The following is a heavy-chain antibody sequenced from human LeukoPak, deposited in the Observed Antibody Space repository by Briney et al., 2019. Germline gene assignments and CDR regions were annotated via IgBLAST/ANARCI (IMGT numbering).Heavy chain of an antibody. CDR1: GYTFTSYG. J-gene: IGHJ6*03. CDR2: ISAYNGNT. D-gene: IGHD6-19*01. V-gene: IGHV1-18*01. Sequence: ASVKVSCKASGYTFTSYGISWVRQAPGQGLEWMGWISAYNGNTNYAQKLQGRVTMTTDTSTSTAYMELRSLRSDDTAVYYCARDWYSSGWYTAYYYYYYMDVWGKGTTVTISS. CDR3: ARDWYSSGWYTAYYYYYYMDV.